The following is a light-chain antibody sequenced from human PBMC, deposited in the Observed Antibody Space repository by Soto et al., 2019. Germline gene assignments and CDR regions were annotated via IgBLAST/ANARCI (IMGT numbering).Light chain of an antibody. CDR3: QQYNSYSGFT. CDR2: KAS. V-gene: IGKV1-5*03. J-gene: IGKJ3*01. Sequence: DIQMTQSPSTLSASVGDRVTITCRASQSISSWFAWYQQKPGKAPKLLIYKASSLESGVPSRFSGSGSGTEFTLTISCLQPDDFATYYCQQYNSYSGFTFGPGNNVDIK. CDR1: QSISSW.